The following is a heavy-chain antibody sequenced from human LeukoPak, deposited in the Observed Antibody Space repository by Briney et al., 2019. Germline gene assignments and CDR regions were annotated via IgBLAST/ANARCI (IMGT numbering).Heavy chain of an antibody. Sequence: PGGPLRLSCSASGFTFSSSAMSWVRQAPGRGLEWVSLISASGGSTFYADSVKGRFTISRDNSKNTVYLQMNSLRVEDTAVYYCATVPYVRGWYKVNFDYWGQGTLVTVSS. J-gene: IGHJ4*02. D-gene: IGHD6-19*01. CDR1: GFTFSSSA. V-gene: IGHV3-23*01. CDR2: ISASGGST. CDR3: ATVPYVRGWYKVNFDY.